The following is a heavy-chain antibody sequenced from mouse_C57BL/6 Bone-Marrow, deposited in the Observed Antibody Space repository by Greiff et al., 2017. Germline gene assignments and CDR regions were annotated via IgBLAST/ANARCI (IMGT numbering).Heavy chain of an antibody. CDR1: GYTFTSYT. V-gene: IGHV1-4*01. CDR3: ASSDGNYLWFAY. CDR2: INPSSGYT. D-gene: IGHD2-1*01. J-gene: IGHJ3*01. Sequence: QVHVKQSGAELARPGASVKMSCKASGYTFTSYTMHWVKQRPGQGLEWIGYINPSSGYTKYNQKFKDKATLTADKSSSTAYMQLSSLTSEDSAVYYCASSDGNYLWFAYWGKGTLVTVSA.